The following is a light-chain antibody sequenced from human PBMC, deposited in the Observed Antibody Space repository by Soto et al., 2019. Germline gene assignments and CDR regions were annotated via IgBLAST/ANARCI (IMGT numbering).Light chain of an antibody. Sequence: QSVLTQPASVSGSPGQSITISCTGTSIDVGGYNYVSWYQQHPGKAPKLMIYEVSNRPSGVSNRFSGSKSGNTASLTISGLQAEDEADYYCRSYTSSSTHGLGPGTRSPS. CDR2: EVS. CDR3: RSYTSSSTHG. J-gene: IGLJ1*01. CDR1: SIDVGGYNY. V-gene: IGLV2-14*01.